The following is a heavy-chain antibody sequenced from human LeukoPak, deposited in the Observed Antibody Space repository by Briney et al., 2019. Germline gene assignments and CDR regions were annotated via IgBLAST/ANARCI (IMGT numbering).Heavy chain of an antibody. V-gene: IGHV4-34*01. CDR1: GGSFSGYY. J-gene: IGHJ4*02. CDR2: INHSGGT. CDR3: ARIYYGSGSLVFDY. Sequence: SETLSLTCAVYGGSFSGYYWSWIRQPPGKGLEWIGEINHSGGTNYNPSLKSRVTISVDTSKNQFSLKLSSVTAADTAVYYCARIYYGSGSLVFDYWGQGTLVTVSS. D-gene: IGHD3-10*01.